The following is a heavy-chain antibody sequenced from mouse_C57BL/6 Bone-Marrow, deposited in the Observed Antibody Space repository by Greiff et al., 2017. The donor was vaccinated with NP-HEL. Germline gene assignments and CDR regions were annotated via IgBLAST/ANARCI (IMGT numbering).Heavy chain of an antibody. CDR1: GFTFSSYG. CDR3: ARQKSFDY. J-gene: IGHJ2*01. CDR2: ISSGGSYT. Sequence: EVMLVESGGDLVKPGGSLKLSCAASGFTFSSYGMSWVRQTPDKRLEWVATISSGGSYTYYPDSVKGRFTISRDNAKNTLYLQMSSLKSEDTAMYYCARQKSFDYWGQGTTLTDSS. V-gene: IGHV5-6*01.